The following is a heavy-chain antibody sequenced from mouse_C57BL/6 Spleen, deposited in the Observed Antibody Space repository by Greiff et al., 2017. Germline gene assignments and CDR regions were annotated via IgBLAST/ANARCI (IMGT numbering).Heavy chain of an antibody. Sequence: VQLQQPGAELVKPGASVKLSCKASGYTFTSYWMQWVKQRPGQGLEWIGESDPSDSYTNYNQKFKGKATLTVDTSSSTAYMQRSSLTSEDSAVYYCARVITTVVADYWGQGTTLTVSS. D-gene: IGHD1-1*01. CDR3: ARVITTVVADY. J-gene: IGHJ2*01. CDR1: GYTFTSYW. CDR2: SDPSDSYT. V-gene: IGHV1-50*01.